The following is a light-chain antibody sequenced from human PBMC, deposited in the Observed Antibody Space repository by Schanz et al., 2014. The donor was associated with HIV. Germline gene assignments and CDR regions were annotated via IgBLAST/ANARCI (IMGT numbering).Light chain of an antibody. CDR2: GAS. CDR1: QSISSSY. CDR3: QQYGSSPRT. J-gene: IGKJ4*01. V-gene: IGKV3-20*01. Sequence: ESVLTQSPGTLSLSPGERATLSCRTSQSISSSYLAWYQQKPGQAPRLLIYGASNRATGIPDRFSGSGSGTDFTLTISRLEPEDFAVYYCQQYGSSPRTFGGGTKVEIK.